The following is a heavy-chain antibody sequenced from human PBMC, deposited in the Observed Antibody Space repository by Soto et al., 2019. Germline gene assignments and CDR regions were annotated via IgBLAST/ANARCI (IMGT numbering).Heavy chain of an antibody. Sequence: GGSLRLSCAASGFTFSSHAMHWVRQAPGKGLEWVAVIWYDGSNKYYADSVKGRFTISRDNSKNTVYLQMDSLRPEDTAVYFCARDPSSNSYDLDYWGQGALVAVSS. V-gene: IGHV3-33*01. CDR2: IWYDGSNK. CDR3: ARDPSSNSYDLDY. CDR1: GFTFSSHA. J-gene: IGHJ4*02. D-gene: IGHD6-13*01.